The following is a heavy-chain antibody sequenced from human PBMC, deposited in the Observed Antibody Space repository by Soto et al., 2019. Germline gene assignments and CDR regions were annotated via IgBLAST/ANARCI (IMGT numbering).Heavy chain of an antibody. V-gene: IGHV3-30*18. CDR2: ISYDGSNK. Sequence: QVQLVESGGGVVQPGRSLRLSCAASGFTFSSYGLHWVRQAPGKGLEWVAIISYDGSNKYYADSVKGRFTISRDNSNNTLYLQMNSLRAEDTAVYCCAKIALLWFGGRDEGRGGLHYYGRDVWGQGTTVTVSS. CDR3: AKIALLWFGGRDEGRGGLHYYGRDV. D-gene: IGHD3-10*01. J-gene: IGHJ6*02. CDR1: GFTFSSYG.